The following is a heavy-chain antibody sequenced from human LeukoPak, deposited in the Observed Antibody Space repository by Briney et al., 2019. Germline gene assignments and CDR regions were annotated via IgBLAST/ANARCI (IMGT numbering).Heavy chain of an antibody. CDR3: AREVPTGQAFDI. CDR2: INSSHSTI. D-gene: IGHD4-17*01. J-gene: IGHJ3*02. Sequence: GGSLRLSCAASGFTFSSYEMNWVLQAPGKGLEWVSYINSSHSTIYYADSVKGRFTISRDNAKNSLYLQMNSLRAEDTAVYYCAREVPTGQAFDIWGQGTMVTVSS. CDR1: GFTFSSYE. V-gene: IGHV3-48*03.